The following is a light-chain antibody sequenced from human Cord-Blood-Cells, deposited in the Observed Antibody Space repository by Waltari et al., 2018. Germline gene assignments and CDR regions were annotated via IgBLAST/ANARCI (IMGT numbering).Light chain of an antibody. V-gene: IGKV6-21*01. Sequence: EIVLTQYPDFQSVTPKEKVTITCRASQSIGSSLHWYQQKPDQSPKLLIKYAAQSFSGVPSRFSGSGSGTYFTLTINSLEAEDVAAYYCHQSSSLPYTFGQGTKLEIK. CDR1: QSIGSS. CDR3: HQSSSLPYT. CDR2: YAA. J-gene: IGKJ2*01.